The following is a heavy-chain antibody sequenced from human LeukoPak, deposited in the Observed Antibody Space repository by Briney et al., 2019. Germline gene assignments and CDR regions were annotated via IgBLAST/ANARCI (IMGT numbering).Heavy chain of an antibody. CDR1: GGSISSYY. D-gene: IGHD3-22*01. CDR3: ARMGLPYYYDSSGYHNWFDP. Sequence: PPETLSLTCTVSGGSISSYYWSWIRQPPGKGLEWIGYIYYSGSTNYNPSLKSRVTISVDTSKNQFSLKLSSVTAADTAVYYCARMGLPYYYDSSGYHNWFDPWGQGTLVTVSS. CDR2: IYYSGST. J-gene: IGHJ5*02. V-gene: IGHV4-59*08.